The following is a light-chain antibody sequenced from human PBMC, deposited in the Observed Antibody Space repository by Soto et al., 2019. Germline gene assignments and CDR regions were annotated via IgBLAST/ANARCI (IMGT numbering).Light chain of an antibody. CDR1: QSVSNNY. V-gene: IGKV3-20*01. CDR2: GAS. Sequence: EIVLTQSPGTLSLSPGERATLSCRASQSVSNNYLAWYQQKPGQAPRLLIYGASNRATGIPDSFSGSGSGTDFTLTISRLEPEDFAVYYCQQYGSSGTFGQGTKGEIK. J-gene: IGKJ1*01. CDR3: QQYGSSGT.